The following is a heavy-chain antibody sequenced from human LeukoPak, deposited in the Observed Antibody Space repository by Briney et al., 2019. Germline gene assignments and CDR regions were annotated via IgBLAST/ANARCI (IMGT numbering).Heavy chain of an antibody. CDR2: IYYSGST. V-gene: IGHV4-59*12. J-gene: IGHJ4*02. CDR3: ARFRSGSLDY. D-gene: IGHD1-26*01. Sequence: PSETLSLTCTVSGGSISSYYWSWIRQPPGKGLEWIGYIYYSGSTNYNPPLKSRVTMSLDTSKNQFSLKLSSVTAADTAIYYCARFRSGSLDYWGQGALVTVSS. CDR1: GGSISSYY.